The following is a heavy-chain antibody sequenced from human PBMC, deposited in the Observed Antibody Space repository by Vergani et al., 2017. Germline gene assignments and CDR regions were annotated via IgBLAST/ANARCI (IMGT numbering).Heavy chain of an antibody. CDR1: GGSFSGYY. J-gene: IGHJ4*02. V-gene: IGHV4-34*01. Sequence: QVQLQQWGAGLLKPSETLSLTCAVYGGSFSGYYWSWIRQPPGKGLEWIGEIYHSGSTYYKPSLKSRVTISVDTSKNQFSLKLSSVTAADTAVYYCARLVAVAGTDNYYFDYWGQGTLVTVSS. CDR3: ARLVAVAGTDNYYFDY. D-gene: IGHD6-19*01. CDR2: IYHSGST.